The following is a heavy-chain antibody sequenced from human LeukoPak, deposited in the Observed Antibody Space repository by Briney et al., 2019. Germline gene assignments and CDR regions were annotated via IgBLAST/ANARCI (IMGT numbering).Heavy chain of an antibody. CDR2: IWYDGSNK. CDR3: ARRGQTGGYFDY. CDR1: GFTFSSYW. J-gene: IGHJ4*02. V-gene: IGHV3-33*08. Sequence: PGGSLRLSCAASGFTFSSYWMHWVRQAPGKGLEWVAVIWYDGSNKYYADSVKGRFTISRDNSKNTLYLEMNSLRAEDTAVYYCARRGQTGGYFDYWGQGTLVTVSS. D-gene: IGHD3-16*01.